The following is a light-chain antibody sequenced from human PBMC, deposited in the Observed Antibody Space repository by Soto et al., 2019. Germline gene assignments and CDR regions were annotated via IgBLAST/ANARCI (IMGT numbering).Light chain of an antibody. CDR2: GAS. Sequence: EIVMTQSPATLSVSPGERATLSCSASQSVSSNLAWYQQKPGQAPRLLIYGASTRATGIPARFSGSGSGTAFTLTIRSLQSEDFAVCNWQQYNNRPSSGQETRLEIK. V-gene: IGKV3-15*01. CDR3: QQYNNRPS. J-gene: IGKJ5*01. CDR1: QSVSSN.